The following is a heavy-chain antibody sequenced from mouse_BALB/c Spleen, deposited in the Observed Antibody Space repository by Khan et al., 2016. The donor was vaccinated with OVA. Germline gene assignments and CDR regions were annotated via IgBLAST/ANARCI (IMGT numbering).Heavy chain of an antibody. D-gene: IGHD2-14*01. CDR2: IWSGGNT. CDR1: GFSLTTYG. CDR3: ARNSDRYDFAY. V-gene: IGHV2-4-1*01. J-gene: IGHJ3*01. Sequence: QVQLKQSGPGLVQPSQSLSITCTVSGFSLTTYGVHWVRQSPGKGLEWLGLIWSGGNTDYNAAFISRLSISKDNSKSQVFFKMNSLQAEDTAIYYCARNSDRYDFAYWGQGTLVTVSA.